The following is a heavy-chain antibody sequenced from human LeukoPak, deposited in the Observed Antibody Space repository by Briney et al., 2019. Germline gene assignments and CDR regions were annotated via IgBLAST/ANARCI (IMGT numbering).Heavy chain of an antibody. CDR1: GGSISSSSYY. CDR3: ARHWELPGGFDY. D-gene: IGHD1-26*01. CDR2: IYYSGST. J-gene: IGHJ4*02. V-gene: IGHV4-39*01. Sequence: SETLSLTCTVSGGSISSSSYYWGWIRQPPGKGLEWIGSIYYSGSTYYNPSLKSRVTISVDTSKNQFSLKLSSVTAADTAVYYCARHWELPGGFDYWGQGTLVTVSS.